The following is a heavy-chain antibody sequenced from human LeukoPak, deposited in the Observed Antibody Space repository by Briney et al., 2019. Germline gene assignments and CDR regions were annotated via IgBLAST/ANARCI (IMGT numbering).Heavy chain of an antibody. D-gene: IGHD5-18*01. CDR2: ISAYNGNT. V-gene: IGHV1-18*01. J-gene: IGHJ3*02. Sequence: ASVKVSCKASGYTFTSYGISWVLQAPGQGLEWMGWISAYNGNTNYAQKLQGRVTMTTDTSTSAAYMELRSLRSDDTGVYYWARSSIKVWGGGDAFDIWGQGTMVTVSS. CDR1: GYTFTSYG. CDR3: ARSSIKVWGGGDAFDI.